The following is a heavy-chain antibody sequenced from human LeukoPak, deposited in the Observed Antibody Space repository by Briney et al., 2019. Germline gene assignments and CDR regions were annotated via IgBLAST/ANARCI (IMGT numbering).Heavy chain of an antibody. CDR3: ARGRRYAGWFDP. CDR2: MNPNSGNT. J-gene: IGHJ5*02. V-gene: IGHV1-8*01. D-gene: IGHD3-16*01. Sequence: APVKVSCKASGYTFTSYDINWVRQATGQGLEWMGWMNPNSGNTGYAQKFQGRVTMTRNTSISTAYMELSSLRSEDTAVYYCARGRRYAGWFDPWGQGTLVTVSS. CDR1: GYTFTSYD.